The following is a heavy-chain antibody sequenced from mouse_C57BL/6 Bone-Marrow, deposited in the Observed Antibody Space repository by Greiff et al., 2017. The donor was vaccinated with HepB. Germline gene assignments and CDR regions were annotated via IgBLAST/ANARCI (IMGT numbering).Heavy chain of an antibody. D-gene: IGHD2-4*01. J-gene: IGHJ2*01. Sequence: VQLQQSDAELVKPGASVKISCKVSGYTFTDHTIHWMKQRPEQGLEWIGYIYPRDGSTKYNEKFKGKATSTADKSSSTAYMQLNSLTSEDSAVYFCARGDYDRAYYFDYWGQGTTLTVSS. V-gene: IGHV1-78*01. CDR3: ARGDYDRAYYFDY. CDR1: GYTFTDHT. CDR2: IYPRDGST.